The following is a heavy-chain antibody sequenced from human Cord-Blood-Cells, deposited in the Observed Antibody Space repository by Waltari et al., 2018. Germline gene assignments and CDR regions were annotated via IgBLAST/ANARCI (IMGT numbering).Heavy chain of an antibody. Sequence: QVQLQESGPGLVKPSETLSLTCPVSGGPISSHYWSCIRQPAGKGLEWIGRIYPSGSTNYNPSLKSRVTMSVDTSKNQFSLKLSSVTAADTAVYYCARDSCTNGVCYYFDYWGQGTLVTVSS. J-gene: IGHJ4*02. V-gene: IGHV4-4*07. CDR2: IYPSGST. D-gene: IGHD2-8*01. CDR1: GGPISSHY. CDR3: ARDSCTNGVCYYFDY.